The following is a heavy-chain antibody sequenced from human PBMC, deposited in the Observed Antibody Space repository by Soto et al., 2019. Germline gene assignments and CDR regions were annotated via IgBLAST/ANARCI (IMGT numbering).Heavy chain of an antibody. CDR3: ARAGDSSGPVALGY. D-gene: IGHD6-19*01. CDR2: IYHSGST. V-gene: IGHV4-30-2*01. CDR1: GGSISSGGSS. J-gene: IGHJ4*02. Sequence: TLSLTCAVSGGSISSGGSSWNWIRQPPGKGLEWIGYIYHSGSTYYNPSLKSRVTISVDRSKNQFSLKLSSVTAADTAVYYCARAGDSSGPVALGYWGQGTLVTVSS.